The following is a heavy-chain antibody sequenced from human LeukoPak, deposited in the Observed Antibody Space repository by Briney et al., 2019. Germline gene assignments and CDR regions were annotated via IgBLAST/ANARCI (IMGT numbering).Heavy chain of an antibody. V-gene: IGHV3-48*03. CDR3: ARPYYYSSGSLPY. CDR1: GFIFSSYQ. J-gene: IGHJ4*02. Sequence: PGGSLRLSCAASGFIFSSYQMNWVRQAPGKGLEWIAYISSGGGTIYYADSVKGRFTISRDNTKNSVSLQMNSLRAEDTAVYYCARPYYYSSGSLPYWGQGTLVTVSS. D-gene: IGHD3-10*01. CDR2: ISSGGGTI.